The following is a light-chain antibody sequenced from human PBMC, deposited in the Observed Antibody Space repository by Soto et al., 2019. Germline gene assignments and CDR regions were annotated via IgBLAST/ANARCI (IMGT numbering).Light chain of an antibody. Sequence: EIVLTQSPATLSLSPGARAPLSCRASQSVGSYLAWFQQKPGQAPRLLIYDATNRATGIPARFNGSGSGTDFTLTISSLEPEDFAVYYCQQRRSWPRAFGQGTKVDI. J-gene: IGKJ1*01. CDR2: DAT. CDR1: QSVGSY. CDR3: QQRRSWPRA. V-gene: IGKV3-11*01.